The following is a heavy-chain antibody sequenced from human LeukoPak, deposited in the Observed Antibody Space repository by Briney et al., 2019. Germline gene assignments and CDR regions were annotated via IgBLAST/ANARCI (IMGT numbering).Heavy chain of an antibody. Sequence: GGSLRLSCAVSGFTVSSNYMIWVRQAPGKGLEWLSVIYSGGDTYYAASVKGRFTISRDNSKSTLYLQMNSLRADDTAVYYCASDYSKYDPQLRMDVWGKGTTVTVSS. CDR1: GFTVSSNY. D-gene: IGHD4-11*01. J-gene: IGHJ6*03. V-gene: IGHV3-66*02. CDR2: IYSGGDT. CDR3: ASDYSKYDPQLRMDV.